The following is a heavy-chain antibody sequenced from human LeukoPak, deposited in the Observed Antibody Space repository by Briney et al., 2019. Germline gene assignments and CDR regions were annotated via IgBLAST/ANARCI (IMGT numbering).Heavy chain of an antibody. CDR2: INHSGST. J-gene: IGHJ4*02. V-gene: IGHV4-34*01. CDR1: GGSFSGYY. Sequence: SETLSLTCAVYGGSFSGYYWSWIRQPPGKGLEWIGEINHSGSTNYNPSLKSRVTISVDTSKNQFSLKLSSVTAADTAVYYCARGPRMDYDFWSGYYKGTYYFDYWGQGTLVTVSS. D-gene: IGHD3-3*01. CDR3: ARGPRMDYDFWSGYYKGTYYFDY.